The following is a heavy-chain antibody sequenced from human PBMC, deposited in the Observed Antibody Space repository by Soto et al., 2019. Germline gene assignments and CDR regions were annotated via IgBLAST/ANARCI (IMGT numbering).Heavy chain of an antibody. CDR2: IYYSGST. J-gene: IGHJ6*02. Sequence: SETLSLTCTVSGGSISSSSYYWGWIRQPPGKGLEWIGSIYYSGSTYYNPSLKSRVTISVDTSKNQFSLKLSSVTAADTAVYYCARQRSIVLVPAAMMGGYYYYGMDVWGQGTTVT. CDR1: GGSISSSSYY. CDR3: ARQRSIVLVPAAMMGGYYYYGMDV. V-gene: IGHV4-39*01. D-gene: IGHD2-2*01.